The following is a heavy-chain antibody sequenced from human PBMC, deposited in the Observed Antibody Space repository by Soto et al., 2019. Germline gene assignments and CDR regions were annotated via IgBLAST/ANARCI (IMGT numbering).Heavy chain of an antibody. CDR1: GFTFSSYG. Sequence: PGGSLRLSCAASGFTFSSYGMHWVRQAPGKGLEWVAVISYDGSNKYYADSVKGRFTISRDNSKNTLHLQMNSLRAEDTAVYYCAKAGIAAAGSDFDYWGQGTLVTVSS. CDR2: ISYDGSNK. CDR3: AKAGIAAAGSDFDY. V-gene: IGHV3-30*18. D-gene: IGHD6-13*01. J-gene: IGHJ4*02.